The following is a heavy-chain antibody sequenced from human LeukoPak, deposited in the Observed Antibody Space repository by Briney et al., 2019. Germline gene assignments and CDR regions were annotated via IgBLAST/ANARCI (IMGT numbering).Heavy chain of an antibody. D-gene: IGHD1-26*01. J-gene: IGHJ4*02. Sequence: HPGGSLRLSCAASGFTFSSYGMRWVRQAPGKGLEWVSTISGSGGSTYYANSVKGRFTISRDNAKKSLYLQMNSLRVEDTGVYYCASWGEGALDNWGQGTLVTVSS. CDR2: ISGSGGST. V-gene: IGHV3-23*01. CDR3: ASWGEGALDN. CDR1: GFTFSSYG.